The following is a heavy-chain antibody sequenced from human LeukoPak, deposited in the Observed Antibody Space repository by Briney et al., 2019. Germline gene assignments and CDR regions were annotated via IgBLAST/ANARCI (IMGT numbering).Heavy chain of an antibody. CDR2: ISSSSTYI. CDR3: ARDASARLPPDY. CDR1: GFTFSSYS. Sequence: GGSLRLSCAASGFTFSSYSMNWVRQAPGKGLEWVSSISSSSTYIYYADSMKGRFTISRDNAKNSLYLQMNSLRAEDTAVYYCARDASARLPPDYWGQGTLVTVSS. V-gene: IGHV3-21*01. D-gene: IGHD6-6*01. J-gene: IGHJ4*02.